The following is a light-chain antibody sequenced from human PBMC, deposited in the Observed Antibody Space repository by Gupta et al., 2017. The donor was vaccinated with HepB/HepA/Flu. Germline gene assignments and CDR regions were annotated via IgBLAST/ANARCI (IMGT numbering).Light chain of an antibody. CDR3: QQRSNWPPQVT. CDR1: QSVSSY. CDR2: DAS. J-gene: IGKJ5*01. Sequence: EIVLTQSPATLSLSPGERATLSCRASQSVSSYLAWYKQKPGQAPRLLTYDASNRATGIPARFTGSGSGTDFTLTISSLEPEDFAVYYCQQRSNWPPQVTFGQGTRMEIK. V-gene: IGKV3-11*01.